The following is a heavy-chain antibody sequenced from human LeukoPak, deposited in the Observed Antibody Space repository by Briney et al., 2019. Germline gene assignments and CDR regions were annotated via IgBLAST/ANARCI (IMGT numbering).Heavy chain of an antibody. D-gene: IGHD2-21*02. CDR2: IYYSGST. CDR1: GGSISGYY. J-gene: IGHJ4*02. V-gene: IGHV4-59*01. Sequence: PSETLSLTCTVSGGSISGYYWSWIRQPPGEGLEWIGYIYYSGSTNYNPSLKSRVTISVDTSKNQFSLKLSSVTAADTAVYYCARDYYGGGDLDYWGQGTLVTVSS. CDR3: ARDYYGGGDLDY.